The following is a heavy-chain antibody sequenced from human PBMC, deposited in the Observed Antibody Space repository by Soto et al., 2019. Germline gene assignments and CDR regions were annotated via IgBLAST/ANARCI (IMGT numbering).Heavy chain of an antibody. Sequence: EVQLVESGGGLVQPGGSLRLSCAASGVTVSSNYMSWVRQAPGKGLEWVSVIYSGGSTYYADSVKGRFTISRDNSKNTLYLQMNSLRAEDTAVYYCARHGSNYGGGSFDYWGQGTLVTVSS. D-gene: IGHD5-18*01. J-gene: IGHJ4*02. V-gene: IGHV3-66*04. CDR3: ARHGSNYGGGSFDY. CDR2: IYSGGST. CDR1: GVTVSSNY.